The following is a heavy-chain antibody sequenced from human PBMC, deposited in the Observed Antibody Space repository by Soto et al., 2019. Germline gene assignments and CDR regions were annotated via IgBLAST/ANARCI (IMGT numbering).Heavy chain of an antibody. D-gene: IGHD3-9*01. V-gene: IGHV4-59*01. CDR2: IYYSGST. CDR1: GGSISSYY. Sequence: SETLSLTCTVSGGSISSYYWSWIRQPPGKGLEWIGYIYYSGSTNYNPSLESRVTISVDTSKNQFSLKLSSVTAADTAVYYCARENYDILTGYPNNWFDPWGQGTLVTVSS. J-gene: IGHJ5*02. CDR3: ARENYDILTGYPNNWFDP.